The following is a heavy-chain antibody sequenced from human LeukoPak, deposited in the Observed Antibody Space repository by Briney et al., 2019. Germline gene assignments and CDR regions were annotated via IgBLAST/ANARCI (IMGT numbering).Heavy chain of an antibody. Sequence: GGSLRLSCAASGFTFSSYSMNWVRRAPRKGLEWVSSISSSSSYIYYADSVKGRFTISRDNAKNSLYLQMNSLRAEDTAVYYCARDPHSIYGYWGQGTLVTVSS. CDR3: ARDPHSIYGY. J-gene: IGHJ4*02. CDR1: GFTFSSYS. V-gene: IGHV3-21*01. D-gene: IGHD4-11*01. CDR2: ISSSSSYI.